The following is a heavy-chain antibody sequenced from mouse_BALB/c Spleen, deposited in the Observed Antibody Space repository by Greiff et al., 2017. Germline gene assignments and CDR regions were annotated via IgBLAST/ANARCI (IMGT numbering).Heavy chain of an antibody. CDR3: ARDGGNYEVLDY. Sequence: VQGVESGPGLVAPSPSLSITCTVSGFSLTSYGVHWVRQPPGKGLEWLGVIWAGGSTNYNSALMSRLSISKDHSKSQVFLKMNSLQTDDTAMYYGARDGGNYEVLDYWGQGTTLTVSS. J-gene: IGHJ2*01. D-gene: IGHD2-1*01. CDR2: IWAGGST. V-gene: IGHV2-9*02. CDR1: GFSLTSYG.